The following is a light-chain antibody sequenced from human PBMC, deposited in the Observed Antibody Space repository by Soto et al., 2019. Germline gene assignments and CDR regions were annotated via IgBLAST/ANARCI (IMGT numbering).Light chain of an antibody. Sequence: QSVLTQPRSVSGSPAQSVTISCTGTNSDVGGYNYVSWYQQYPGKAPKLMISGVSERPSGVPDRFSGSKSGNTASLTISGLQAEDEADYYCCSYVDTDTWVFGGGTKVTVL. V-gene: IGLV2-11*01. J-gene: IGLJ3*02. CDR1: NSDVGGYNY. CDR3: CSYVDTDTWV. CDR2: GVS.